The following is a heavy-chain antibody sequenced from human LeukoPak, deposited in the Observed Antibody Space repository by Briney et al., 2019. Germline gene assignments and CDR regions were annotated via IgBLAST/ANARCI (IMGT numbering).Heavy chain of an antibody. CDR3: ARESHSSGYYDGAFDI. J-gene: IGHJ3*02. CDR2: IYYSGST. D-gene: IGHD3-22*01. V-gene: IGHV4-39*07. CDR1: GGSISSSSYY. Sequence: SETLSLTCTVSGGSISSSSYYWGWIRQPPGKGLEWIGSIYYSGSTYYNPSLKSRVTISVDTSKNQFSLKLSSVTAADTAVYYCARESHSSGYYDGAFDIWGQGTMVTVSS.